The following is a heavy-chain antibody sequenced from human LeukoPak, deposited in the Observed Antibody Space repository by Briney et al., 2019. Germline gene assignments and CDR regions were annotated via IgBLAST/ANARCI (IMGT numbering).Heavy chain of an antibody. V-gene: IGHV4-34*01. J-gene: IGHJ3*02. D-gene: IGHD3-22*01. Sequence: PSETLSPTCAVYGGSFSGYYWSWIRQPPGKGLEWIGEINHSGSTNYNPSLKSRVTISVDTSKNQFSLKLSSVTAADTAVYYCARPESWRITMRFNDAFDIWGQGTMVTVSS. CDR1: GGSFSGYY. CDR3: ARPESWRITMRFNDAFDI. CDR2: INHSGST.